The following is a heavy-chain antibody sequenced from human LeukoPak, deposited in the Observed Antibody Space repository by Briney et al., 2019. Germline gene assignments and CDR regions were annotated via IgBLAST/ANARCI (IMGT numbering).Heavy chain of an antibody. CDR1: GFTFSSYG. CDR3: AKGGGYEAQYYYYYLAV. Sequence: GGSLRLSCAASGFTFSSYGMHWVRQAPGKGLEWVAFIRYDGSNKYYADSVKGRFTISRDNSKNTLYLQMKSLRAEDTAVYYCAKGGGYEAQYYYYYLAVWGKGTTVTISS. V-gene: IGHV3-30*02. CDR2: IRYDGSNK. J-gene: IGHJ6*03. D-gene: IGHD5-12*01.